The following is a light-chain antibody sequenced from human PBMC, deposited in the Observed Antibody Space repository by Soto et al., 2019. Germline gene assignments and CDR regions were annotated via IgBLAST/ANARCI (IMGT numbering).Light chain of an antibody. CDR1: QSVSNNY. CDR3: QQYGSSGT. CDR2: GAS. J-gene: IGKJ1*01. Sequence: ILLTPSPSTLSLSPRERATLSCGASQSVSNNYLAWYQQKPGQAPRLLIYGASNRATGIPDRFSGSGSGTDFTLTISRLEPEDFAVYYCQQYGSSGTFGQGTKVDIK. V-gene: IGKV3-20*01.